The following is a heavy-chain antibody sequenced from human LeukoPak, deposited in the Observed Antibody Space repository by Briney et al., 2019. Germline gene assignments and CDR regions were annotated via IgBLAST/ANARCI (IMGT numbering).Heavy chain of an antibody. CDR3: AREGNTYYDFWSGYRNWFDP. Sequence: SETLSLTCTVSGGSISSGSYYWSWIRQPAGKGLEWIGRIYTSGSTNYNPSLKSRVTISVDTSKNQFSLRLSSVTAADTAVYYCAREGNTYYDFWSGYRNWFDPWGQGTLVTVSS. CDR1: GGSISSGSYY. J-gene: IGHJ5*02. D-gene: IGHD3-3*01. CDR2: IYTSGST. V-gene: IGHV4-61*02.